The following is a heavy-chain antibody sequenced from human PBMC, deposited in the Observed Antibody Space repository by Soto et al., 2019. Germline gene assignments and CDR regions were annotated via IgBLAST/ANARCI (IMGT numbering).Heavy chain of an antibody. CDR2: IYYTGST. J-gene: IGHJ6*02. CDR3: AGIHFGDEPSYYYYGMDV. Sequence: QVQLQESGPGVVKPSQTLSLTCTVSGGSFSSGDYYWSWVRQPPGKGLEWIGYIYYTGSTFNNPSLKSRVSISIDTSKTQFSLKLSSVTAADTDVYYCAGIHFGDEPSYYYYGMDVWGQGTTVTVSS. CDR1: GGSFSSGDYY. V-gene: IGHV4-30-4*01. D-gene: IGHD4-17*01.